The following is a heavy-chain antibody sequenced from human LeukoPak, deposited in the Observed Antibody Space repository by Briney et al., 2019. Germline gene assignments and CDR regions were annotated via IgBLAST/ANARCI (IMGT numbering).Heavy chain of an antibody. Sequence: GGSLRLSCAASGFTFSSYGMHWVRQAPGKGLEWVAVIWYDGSNKYYADSVKGRFTISRDNSKNTLYLQMNSLRAEDTAVYYCASFPIRSGRYVNWGQGTLVTVSS. D-gene: IGHD6-19*01. J-gene: IGHJ4*02. CDR2: IWYDGSNK. CDR1: GFTFSSYG. V-gene: IGHV3-33*01. CDR3: ASFPIRSGRYVN.